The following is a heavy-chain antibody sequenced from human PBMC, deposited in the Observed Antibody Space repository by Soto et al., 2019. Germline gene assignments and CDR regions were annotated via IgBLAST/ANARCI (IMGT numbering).Heavy chain of an antibody. Sequence: SETLSLTCTVSGGSISSSGYYWGWIRQPPGKGLEWIGSIYYSGNSYYNKSLKSRITISVDTPRNQLSLKLRSVTAADTAVYYCARGYGRNFDYWGQGTLVTVS. D-gene: IGHD5-18*01. CDR2: IYYSGNS. CDR1: GGSISSSGYY. CDR3: ARGYGRNFDY. V-gene: IGHV4-39*02. J-gene: IGHJ4*02.